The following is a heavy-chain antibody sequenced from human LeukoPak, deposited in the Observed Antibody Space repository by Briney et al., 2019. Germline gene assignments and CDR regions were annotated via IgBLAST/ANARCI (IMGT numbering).Heavy chain of an antibody. V-gene: IGHV4-39*07. D-gene: IGHD1-14*01. J-gene: IGHJ4*02. CDR3: ARDVVRAGLRNPGI. Sequence: SETLSLTCTVSGGSISSSSYYWGWIRQPPGKGLEWIGSIYYSGSTYYNPSLKSRVTISVDTSKNQFSLKLSSVTAADTAVYYCARDVVRAGLRNPGIWGQGTLVTASS. CDR1: GGSISSSSYY. CDR2: IYYSGST.